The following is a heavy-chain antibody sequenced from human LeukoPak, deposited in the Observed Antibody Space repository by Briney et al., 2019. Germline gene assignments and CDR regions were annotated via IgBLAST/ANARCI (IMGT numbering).Heavy chain of an antibody. CDR3: ARTYDFWSGYLDY. Sequence: GGSLRLSCAASGFTFSSYAMSWVRQAPGKGLEWVSGISGNGGSTYYADSVKGRFTISRDNSKNTLYLQMNSLRAEDTAVYYCARTYDFWSGYLDYWGQGTLVTVSS. CDR2: ISGNGGST. J-gene: IGHJ4*02. D-gene: IGHD3-3*01. CDR1: GFTFSSYA. V-gene: IGHV3-23*01.